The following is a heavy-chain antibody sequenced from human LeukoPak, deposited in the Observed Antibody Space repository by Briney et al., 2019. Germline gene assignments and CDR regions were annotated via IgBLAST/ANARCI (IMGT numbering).Heavy chain of an antibody. CDR3: ARGRDGYKSEFGY. J-gene: IGHJ4*02. V-gene: IGHV1-18*01. CDR1: GYTFTSYG. CDR2: ISAYNGNT. Sequence: ASVKVSCKASGYTFTSYGISWVRQAPGQGLEWMGWISAYNGNTNYAQKFQGRVTMTRDTSTSTVYMELSSLRSEDTAVYYCARGRDGYKSEFGYWGQGTLVTVSS. D-gene: IGHD5-24*01.